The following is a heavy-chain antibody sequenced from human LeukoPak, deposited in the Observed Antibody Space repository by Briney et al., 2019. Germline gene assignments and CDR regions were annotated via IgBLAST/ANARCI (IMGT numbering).Heavy chain of an antibody. CDR2: ISSSSNYI. Sequence: GGSLRLSCATSGFTFSSYSMNWVRQAPGKGLEWVSSISSSSNYIDYADSLKGRFTISRDNAKNSLYLQMNSLRAEDTAVYYCARDRLRFLEWPYMDVWGKGTTVTVSS. V-gene: IGHV3-21*01. CDR3: ARDRLRFLEWPYMDV. CDR1: GFTFSSYS. J-gene: IGHJ6*03. D-gene: IGHD3-3*01.